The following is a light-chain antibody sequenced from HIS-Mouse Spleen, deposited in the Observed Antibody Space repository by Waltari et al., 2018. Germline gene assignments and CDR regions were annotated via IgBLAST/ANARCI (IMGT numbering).Light chain of an antibody. J-gene: IGLJ2*01. CDR2: GDS. CDR3: YSTDSSGNHRV. CDR1: ALPKKY. V-gene: IGLV3-10*01. Sequence: SYELTQPPSVSVSPGQTARITCSGGALPKKYAYWYQQKSGQAPVLVIYGDSKRPSGIPERFSGSSSGTMATLTISGAQVEDEADYYCYSTDSSGNHRVFGGGTKLTVL.